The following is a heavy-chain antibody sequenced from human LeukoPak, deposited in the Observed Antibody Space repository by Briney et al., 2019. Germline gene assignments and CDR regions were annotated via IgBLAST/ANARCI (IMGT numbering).Heavy chain of an antibody. CDR1: GLTFSNYG. D-gene: IGHD3-22*01. CDR3: ARVVMGAAYAFDI. Sequence: GGSLRLSCAASGLTFSNYGMNWVRQAPGKGLEWVAVISYDGSNKYYADSVKGRFTISRDNSKNTLYLQMNSLRAEDTAVYYCARVVMGAAYAFDIWGQGTMVTVSS. J-gene: IGHJ3*02. CDR2: ISYDGSNK. V-gene: IGHV3-30*03.